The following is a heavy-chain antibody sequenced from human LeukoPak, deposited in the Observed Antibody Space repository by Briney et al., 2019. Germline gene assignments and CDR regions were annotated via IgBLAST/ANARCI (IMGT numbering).Heavy chain of an antibody. V-gene: IGHV3-23*01. CDR3: ANDIVVVPAAKTFDY. J-gene: IGHJ4*02. D-gene: IGHD2-2*01. Sequence: GGSLSLSCPASGFTFSSYAMSWVRQAPGKGLEWVSAISGSGGSTYYADSVKGRFTISRDNSKNTLYLQMNSLRAEDTAVYYCANDIVVVPAAKTFDYWGQGTLVTVSS. CDR1: GFTFSSYA. CDR2: ISGSGGST.